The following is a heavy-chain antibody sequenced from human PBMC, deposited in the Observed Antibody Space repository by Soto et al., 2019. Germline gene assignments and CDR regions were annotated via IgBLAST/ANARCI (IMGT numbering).Heavy chain of an antibody. CDR1: GFTFSSYS. V-gene: IGHV3-48*02. CDR2: ISSSSSTI. Sequence: EVQLVESGGGLEQPGGSLRLSCAASGFTFSSYSMNWVRQAPGKGLEWVSYISSSSSTIYYADSVKGRFTISGDNAKNSLSLQMTSLRDEDTAVYYCATLYYYGMDVWGRGTTVTVSS. CDR3: ATLYYYGMDV. J-gene: IGHJ6*02.